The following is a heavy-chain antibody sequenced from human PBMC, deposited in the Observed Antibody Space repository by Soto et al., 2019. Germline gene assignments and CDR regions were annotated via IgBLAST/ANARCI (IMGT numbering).Heavy chain of an antibody. J-gene: IGHJ4*02. Sequence: EVQLVESGGGLVKPGGSLRLSCAASGFFFSSYNRNWVRPAPGKGLEWISSITGGDYPYYASSVKGRFTVHRDNAQNLVYLQIGSLRAEDTAVYYCCPHTLGLTVFGGEQWGQGTLVTVSS. V-gene: IGHV3-21*01. CDR1: GFFFSSYN. CDR2: ITGGDYP. D-gene: IGHD3-3*01. CDR3: CPHTLGLTVFGGEQ.